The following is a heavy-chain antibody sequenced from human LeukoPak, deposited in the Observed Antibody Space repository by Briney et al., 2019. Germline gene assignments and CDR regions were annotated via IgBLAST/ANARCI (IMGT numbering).Heavy chain of an antibody. CDR1: GGTFTSYA. V-gene: IGHV1-69*06. J-gene: IGHJ6*03. Sequence: ASVKVSCKASGGTFTSYAISWVRQAPGQGLEWMGGIIPNFGAANYAQKFQGRVTITADKSTSTAYMELSRLRSEDTAVYYCARGDHYYYYMDGWGKGTTVTASS. D-gene: IGHD2-21*02. CDR2: IIPNFGAA. CDR3: ARGDHYYYYMDG.